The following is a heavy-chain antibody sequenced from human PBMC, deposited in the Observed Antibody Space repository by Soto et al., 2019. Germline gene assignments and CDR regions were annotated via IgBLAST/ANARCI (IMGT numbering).Heavy chain of an antibody. CDR2: ISWNSGSI. J-gene: IGHJ3*02. CDR3: AKDAAYQLLRGGAFDI. V-gene: IGHV3-9*01. CDR1: GFTFDDYA. Sequence: EVQLVESGGGLVQPGRSLRLSCAASGFTFDDYAMHWVRQAPGKGLEWVSGISWNSGSIGYADSVKGRFTISRDNAKNSLYLQMNSLRAEDTALYYCAKDAAYQLLRGGAFDIWGQGTRVTVSS. D-gene: IGHD2-2*01.